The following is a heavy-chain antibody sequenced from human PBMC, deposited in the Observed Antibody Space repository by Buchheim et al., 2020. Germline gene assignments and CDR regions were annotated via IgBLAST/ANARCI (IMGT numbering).Heavy chain of an antibody. J-gene: IGHJ5*02. V-gene: IGHV3-30*03. D-gene: IGHD2-15*01. CDR1: GFTFSNYG. Sequence: QVQLVESGGGVVQPGTSLRLSCVASGFTFSNYGMHWVRQAPGRGLEWVAIISFDGRGQYSTDSVKGRFTISRDNSKNTLYLQMNSLRPEDTAVYYCARDRQYCSDSSCYPYWAYNWFDPWGQGTL. CDR3: ARDRQYCSDSSCYPYWAYNWFDP. CDR2: ISFDGRGQ.